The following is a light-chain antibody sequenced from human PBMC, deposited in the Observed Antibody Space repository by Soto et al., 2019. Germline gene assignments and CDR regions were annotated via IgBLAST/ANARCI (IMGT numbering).Light chain of an antibody. CDR2: AAS. V-gene: IGKV3-20*01. J-gene: IGKJ1*01. CDR3: QQYGSPLT. Sequence: EIVLTQSPGTLSLSPGERATLSCRASQSVSSSYLSWYQQKPGQAPLLIIYAASSRATGIAERFSGSGSGTVFTLISSRLAPEDFAVYYWQQYGSPLTFGQGTKVEIK. CDR1: QSVSSSY.